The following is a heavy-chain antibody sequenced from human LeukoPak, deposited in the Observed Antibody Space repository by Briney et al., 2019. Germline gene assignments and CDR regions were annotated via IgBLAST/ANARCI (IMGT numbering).Heavy chain of an antibody. CDR2: ISYDGSNK. Sequence: PGRSLRLSCAASGFTFSSYGMHWVRQAPGKGLEWVAVISYDGSNKYYADSVKGRFTISRDNSKNTLYLQMNSLRAEDTAVYYCAKDRGVWFGEYHNPHYYFDYWGQGTLVTVSS. V-gene: IGHV3-30*18. D-gene: IGHD3-10*01. CDR1: GFTFSSYG. J-gene: IGHJ4*02. CDR3: AKDRGVWFGEYHNPHYYFDY.